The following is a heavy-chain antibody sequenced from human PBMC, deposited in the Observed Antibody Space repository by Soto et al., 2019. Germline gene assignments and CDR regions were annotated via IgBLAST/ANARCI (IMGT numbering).Heavy chain of an antibody. CDR2: ISYDGSNK. V-gene: IGHV3-30-3*01. J-gene: IGHJ6*02. CDR1: GFTFSSYA. D-gene: IGHD1-26*01. Sequence: QVQLVESGGGVVQPGRSLRLSCAASGFTFSSYAMHWVRQAPGKGLEWVAVISYDGSNKYYADSVKGRFTISRDNSKNTLYLQMNSLRAEDTAVYYCARAMGGLYYYYHGMDVWGQGTTVTVSS. CDR3: ARAMGGLYYYYHGMDV.